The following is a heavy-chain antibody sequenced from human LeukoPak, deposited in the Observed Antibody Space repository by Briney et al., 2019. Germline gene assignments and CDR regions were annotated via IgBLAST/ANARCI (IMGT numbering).Heavy chain of an antibody. CDR1: GGSFSGYY. J-gene: IGHJ6*02. D-gene: IGHD2-15*01. V-gene: IGHV4-34*01. Sequence: SETLSLTCAVYGGSFSGYYWSWIRQPPGKGLEWIGEINHSVSTNYNPSLKSRVTISVDTSKNQFSLKLSSVTAADTAVYYCARGRDRGVVVVAAMSGMDVWGQGTTVTVSS. CDR3: ARGRDRGVVVVAAMSGMDV. CDR2: INHSVST.